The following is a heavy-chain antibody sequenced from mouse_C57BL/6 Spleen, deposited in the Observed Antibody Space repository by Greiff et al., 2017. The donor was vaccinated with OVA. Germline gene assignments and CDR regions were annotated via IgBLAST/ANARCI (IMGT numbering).Heavy chain of an antibody. V-gene: IGHV5-17*01. Sequence: EVQLVESGGGLVKPGGSLKLSCAASGFTFSDYGMHWVRQAPEKGLEWVAYISSGSSTIYYAATVKGRFTISRDNAKNTLFLQMTSLRSEDTAMYYCARTGYDYDWYFDVWGTGTTVTVSS. CDR3: ARTGYDYDWYFDV. D-gene: IGHD2-4*01. J-gene: IGHJ1*03. CDR1: GFTFSDYG. CDR2: ISSGSSTI.